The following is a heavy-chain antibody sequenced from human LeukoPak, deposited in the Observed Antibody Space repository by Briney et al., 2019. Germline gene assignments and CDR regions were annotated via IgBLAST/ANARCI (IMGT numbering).Heavy chain of an antibody. V-gene: IGHV3-23*01. CDR2: ITGSDGTS. CDR3: AKWGDYDILTGYYVSDY. J-gene: IGHJ4*02. D-gene: IGHD3-9*01. Sequence: PGTSLRLSCVASGFTFTNYAMSWVRQAPGKGLEWVSAITGSDGTSHYADSVKGRFTISRDNSKNTLYLQVNSLRAEDTAVYYCAKWGDYDILTGYYVSDYWGQGTLVTVSS. CDR1: GFTFTNYA.